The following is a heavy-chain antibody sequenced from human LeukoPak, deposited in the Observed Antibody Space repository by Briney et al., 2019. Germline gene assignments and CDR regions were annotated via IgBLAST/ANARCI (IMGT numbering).Heavy chain of an antibody. CDR2: INHSGST. D-gene: IGHD3-22*01. V-gene: IGHV4-34*01. J-gene: IGHJ4*02. CDR3: ARATDYYDSSGYYGRKLFDY. Sequence: PSETLSLTCAVYGGSFSGYYWSWIRQPPGKGLEWIGEINHSGSTNYNPSLKSRVTISVDTSKNQFSLKLSSVTAADTAVYYCARATDYYDSSGYYGRKLFDYWGQGTLVTVSS. CDR1: GGSFSGYY.